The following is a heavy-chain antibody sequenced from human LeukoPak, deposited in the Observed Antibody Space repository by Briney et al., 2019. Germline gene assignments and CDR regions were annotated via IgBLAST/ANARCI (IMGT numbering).Heavy chain of an antibody. D-gene: IGHD3-22*01. J-gene: IGHJ6*02. V-gene: IGHV1-69*04. CDR1: GATFTSYG. CDR3: ARRDYDSSGYHYYYGMDV. CDR2: LIPIFGIA. Sequence: ASVKLSCKASGATFTSYGISWVRQAPGQGLGWMGRLIPIFGIANYAQKFQGRVTITADKSTSTAYMELSSLRSEDTAVYYCARRDYDSSGYHYYYGMDVWGQGTTVTVSS.